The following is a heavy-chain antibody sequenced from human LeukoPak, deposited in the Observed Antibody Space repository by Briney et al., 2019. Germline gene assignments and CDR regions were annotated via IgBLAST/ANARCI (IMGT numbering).Heavy chain of an antibody. CDR1: GGSISSDNYY. J-gene: IGHJ5*02. V-gene: IGHV4-39*07. CDR2: IYDSAST. Sequence: SETLSLTCTVSGGSISSDNYYWGWMRQTPGKGLDWIGSIYDSASTNYHPSLKSRVTIALDTSKNQVSLRLTSVTAADTAVYYCARGRMTWGQGTLVTVSS. CDR3: ARGRMT.